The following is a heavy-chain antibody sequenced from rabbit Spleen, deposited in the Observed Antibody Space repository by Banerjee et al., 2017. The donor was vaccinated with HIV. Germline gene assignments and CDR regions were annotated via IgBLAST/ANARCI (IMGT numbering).Heavy chain of an antibody. V-gene: IGHV1S40*01. J-gene: IGHJ6*01. Sequence: QSLEESGGGLVQPEGSLTLTCKASGFSFSSSDYICWVRQAPGKGLEWISCIAGSSSGFTYSATWATGRFTISKTSSTTVTLQMTSLTVADMATYFCARDTGTSFSSYGMDLWGQGTLVTVS. CDR2: IAGSSSGFT. CDR1: GFSFSSSDY. D-gene: IGHD7-1*01. CDR3: ARDTGTSFSSYGMDL.